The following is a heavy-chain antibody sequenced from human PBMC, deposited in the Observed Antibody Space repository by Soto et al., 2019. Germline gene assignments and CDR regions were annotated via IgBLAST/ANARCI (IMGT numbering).Heavy chain of an antibody. Sequence: SETLSLTCIVSGASISSGGFYWSWIRQHPGKGLEWIGYIYYSGSTYYNPSLKSRVTISVDTSKNQFSLKLSSVTAADTAVYYCARAYTRYTSRYNWFDPWGQGTLVTVSS. D-gene: IGHD3-16*01. CDR2: IYYSGST. CDR3: ARAYTRYTSRYNWFDP. J-gene: IGHJ5*02. CDR1: GASISSGGFY. V-gene: IGHV4-31*03.